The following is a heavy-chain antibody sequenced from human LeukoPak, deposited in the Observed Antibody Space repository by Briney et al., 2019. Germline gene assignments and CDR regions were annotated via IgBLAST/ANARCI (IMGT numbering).Heavy chain of an antibody. CDR1: GGSVSSGSYY. Sequence: SETLSLTCIVSGGSVSSGSYYWSWIRQPPGKGLEWIGYIYNSVRTNYNPSLKSRVTISVDTSKNQLSLKLSSVTAADTAVYFCVRELVSTIDHCYYGMDVWGQGTTVTVSS. V-gene: IGHV4-61*01. CDR2: IYNSVRT. CDR3: VRELVSTIDHCYYGMDV. D-gene: IGHD5/OR15-5a*01. J-gene: IGHJ6*02.